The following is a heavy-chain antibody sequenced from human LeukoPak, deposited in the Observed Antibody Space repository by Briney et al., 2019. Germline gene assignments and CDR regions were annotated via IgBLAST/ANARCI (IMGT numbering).Heavy chain of an antibody. Sequence: SDTLSLTCAVSGYSISSSNWWGWIRQPPGKGLEWIGYIYYSGSTNYNPSLKSRVTMSVDTSKNQFSLKLSSVTALDTAVYYCARVNRGGDAFDIWGQGTMVTVSS. V-gene: IGHV4-28*06. D-gene: IGHD3-16*01. J-gene: IGHJ3*02. CDR2: IYYSGST. CDR3: ARVNRGGDAFDI. CDR1: GYSISSSNW.